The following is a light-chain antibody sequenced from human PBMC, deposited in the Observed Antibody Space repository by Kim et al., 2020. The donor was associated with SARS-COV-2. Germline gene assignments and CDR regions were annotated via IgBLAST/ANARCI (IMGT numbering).Light chain of an antibody. J-gene: IGKJ2*02. CDR3: QQYNSYPRT. CDR2: GTS. CDR1: QNYNHY. V-gene: IGKV1-16*01. Sequence: SASVGDRVNITWRESQNYNHYLAWFQVKSEKAPKPLIYGTSSVHSGVPPRFSGSGSGTDFTLNISNLPPEDFATYYCQQYNSYPRTCGQGTKLDI.